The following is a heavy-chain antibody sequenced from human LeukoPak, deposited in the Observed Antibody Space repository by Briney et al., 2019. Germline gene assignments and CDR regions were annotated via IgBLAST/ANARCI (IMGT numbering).Heavy chain of an antibody. V-gene: IGHV3-30*03. CDR1: GFTFSSYG. J-gene: IGHJ3*02. D-gene: IGHD3-22*01. Sequence: PGRSLRLSCAASGFTFSSYGMHWVRQAPGKGLEWVAVLSYDGNYEYYADSVKGRFTISRDNSKNTLYLQMNSLTIEDTAVYYCARSGTTYYYDSSTRIWGQGTMVTVSS. CDR3: ARSGTTYYYDSSTRI. CDR2: LSYDGNYE.